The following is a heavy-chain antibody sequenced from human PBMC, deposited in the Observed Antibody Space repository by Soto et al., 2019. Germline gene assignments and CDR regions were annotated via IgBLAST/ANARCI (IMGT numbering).Heavy chain of an antibody. CDR3: ARGSSYGYEGNFDY. CDR1: GGSISSGGYY. D-gene: IGHD5-18*01. Sequence: QVQLQESGPGLVKPSQTLSLTCTVSGGSISSGGYYWSWIRQRPGKGLEWFGYIYYSGSPHYNQSLKGRVTIAVDTSKNQFTLKLSSVTAADTAVYYCARGSSYGYEGNFDYWGQGTLVTVSS. J-gene: IGHJ4*02. CDR2: IYYSGSP. V-gene: IGHV4-31*03.